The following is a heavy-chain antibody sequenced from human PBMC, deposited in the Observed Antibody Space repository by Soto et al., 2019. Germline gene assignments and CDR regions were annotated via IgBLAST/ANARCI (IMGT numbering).Heavy chain of an antibody. CDR3: ARDPHGYSYYYGMDV. V-gene: IGHV4-30-4*01. Sequence: QVQLQESGPGLVKPSQTLSLTCTVSGGSISSGDYYWSWIHQPPGKGLEWIGYIYYSGSTYYNPSLKSRVTISVDTSKNQFSLKLSSVTAADTAVYYCARDPHGYSYYYGMDVWGQGTTVTVSS. CDR1: GGSISSGDYY. J-gene: IGHJ6*02. CDR2: IYYSGST.